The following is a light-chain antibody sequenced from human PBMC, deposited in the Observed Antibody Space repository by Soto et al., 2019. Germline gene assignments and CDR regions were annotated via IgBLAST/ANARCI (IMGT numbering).Light chain of an antibody. CDR1: QTVSSNY. Sequence: EIILTQSPYTLSFSPGERSTLSFMASQTVSSNYLAWCQQRPGQAPRLLIYGASTRAAGIPDRFSGSGSGTDFTLTITRLEPEDSAVYFCQQYTGPPTTFGQGTRLEIK. CDR2: GAS. V-gene: IGKV3-20*01. J-gene: IGKJ5*01. CDR3: QQYTGPPTT.